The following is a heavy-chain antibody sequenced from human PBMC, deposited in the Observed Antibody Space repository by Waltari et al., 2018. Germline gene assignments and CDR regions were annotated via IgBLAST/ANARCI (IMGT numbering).Heavy chain of an antibody. D-gene: IGHD2-2*01. CDR1: GYTLTELS. Sequence: QVQLVQSGTEVKKPGASVKVSCTVSGYTLTELSMHLLRQAPGKGLEWMGGFDTEDGETIYAQKFQGRVTMTEDTSTDTAYMELSSLRSEDTAVYYCATIKVVPAAVNWFDPWGQGTLVTVSS. CDR3: ATIKVVPAAVNWFDP. J-gene: IGHJ5*02. V-gene: IGHV1-24*01. CDR2: FDTEDGET.